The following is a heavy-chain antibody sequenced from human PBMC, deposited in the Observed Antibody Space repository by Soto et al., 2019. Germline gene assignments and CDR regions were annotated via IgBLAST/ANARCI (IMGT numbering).Heavy chain of an antibody. Sequence: QVQLQESGPGLVKPSQTLSLTCTVSGGSISSGGYYWSWIRQHPGKGLEWIGYIYYSGSTYYNPSLKSRVTISVDTSKNQFTLKLSSGAAADTAVYYCARDRGARGAVNYYYCGMDVWGQGTTVTVSS. V-gene: IGHV4-31*03. J-gene: IGHJ6*02. CDR3: ARDRGARGAVNYYYCGMDV. CDR2: IYYSGST. D-gene: IGHD3-10*01. CDR1: GGSISSGGYY.